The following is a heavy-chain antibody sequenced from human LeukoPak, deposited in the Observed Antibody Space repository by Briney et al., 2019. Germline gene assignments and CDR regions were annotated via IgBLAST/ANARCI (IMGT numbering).Heavy chain of an antibody. V-gene: IGHV3-74*01. CDR2: INSDGSST. CDR3: ARVSPEGDYDY. J-gene: IGHJ4*02. CDR1: GFTFSSYW. Sequence: PGGPLRLSCAASGFTFSSYWMHWVRQAPGKGLVWVSRINSDGSSTSYADSVKGRFTISRDNAKNTLYLQMNSLRAEDTAVYYCARVSPEGDYDYWGQGTLVTVSS. D-gene: IGHD4-17*01.